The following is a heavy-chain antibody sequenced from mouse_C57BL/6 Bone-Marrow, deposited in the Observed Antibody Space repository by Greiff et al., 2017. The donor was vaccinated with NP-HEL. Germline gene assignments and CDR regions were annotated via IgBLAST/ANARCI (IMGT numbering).Heavy chain of an antibody. V-gene: IGHV1-75*01. J-gene: IGHJ4*01. Sequence: VQLQQSGPELVKPGASVKISCKASGYTFTDYYINWVKQRPGQGLAWIGWIFPGSGSTYYNEKFKGKATLTVDKSSSTAYMLLSSLTSEDSAVYFCARDTTVVAPYAMDYWGQGTSVTVSS. CDR3: ARDTTVVAPYAMDY. CDR1: GYTFTDYY. CDR2: IFPGSGST. D-gene: IGHD1-1*01.